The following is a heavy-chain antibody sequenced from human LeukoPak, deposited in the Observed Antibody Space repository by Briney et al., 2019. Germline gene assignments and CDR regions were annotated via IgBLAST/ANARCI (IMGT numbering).Heavy chain of an antibody. CDR1: GFTFSSYW. J-gene: IGHJ4*02. V-gene: IGHV3-74*01. Sequence: GGSLTLSCAASGFTFSSYWMHWVRQAPGKGLVSVSQINSDGSSTTYADSVKGRFTISRDNAKNTLYLQMNSLRVEDTAVYYCARTQGFWGQGTLVTVSS. CDR3: ARTQGF. CDR2: INSDGSST.